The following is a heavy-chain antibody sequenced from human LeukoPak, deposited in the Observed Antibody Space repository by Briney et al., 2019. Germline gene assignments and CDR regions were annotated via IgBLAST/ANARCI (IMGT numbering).Heavy chain of an antibody. CDR2: INPNSGGT. J-gene: IGHJ3*02. CDR3: ARPRGLRITAFDI. D-gene: IGHD5-18*01. V-gene: IGHV1-2*02. CDR1: GYTFTGYY. Sequence: ASVKVSCKASGYTFTGYYMHWVRQAPGQGLEWMGWINPNSGGTNYAQKFQGRVTMTRDTSISTAYMELSRLRSDDTAVDYCARPRGLRITAFDIWGQGTMVTVSS.